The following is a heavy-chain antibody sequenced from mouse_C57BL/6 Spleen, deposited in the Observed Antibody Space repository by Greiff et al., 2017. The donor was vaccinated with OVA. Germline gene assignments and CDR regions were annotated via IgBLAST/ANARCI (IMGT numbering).Heavy chain of an antibody. CDR1: GFNIKDYY. Sequence: EVKLQESGAELVKPGASVKLSCTASGFNIKDYYMHWVKQRTEQGLEWIGRIDPEDGETKYAPKFQGKATITADTSSNTAYLQLSSLTSEDTAVYYCARGAYSNYVAWFAYWGQGTLVTVSA. CDR2: IDPEDGET. D-gene: IGHD2-5*01. CDR3: ARGAYSNYVAWFAY. V-gene: IGHV14-2*01. J-gene: IGHJ3*01.